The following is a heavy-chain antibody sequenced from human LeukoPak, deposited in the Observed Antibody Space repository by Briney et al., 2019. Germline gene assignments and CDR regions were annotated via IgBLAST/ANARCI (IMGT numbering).Heavy chain of an antibody. V-gene: IGHV4-59*01. CDR1: GGSISSYY. D-gene: IGHD2-15*01. J-gene: IGHJ4*02. Sequence: SETLSLTCTVSGGSISSYYWSWIRQPPGKGLDWIGYIYYSGSTNYNPSLKSRVTISVDTSKDQFSLKLTSVTAADTAVYYCAGLIGYCSGGSCYDYWGQGTLVTVSS. CDR2: IYYSGST. CDR3: AGLIGYCSGGSCYDY.